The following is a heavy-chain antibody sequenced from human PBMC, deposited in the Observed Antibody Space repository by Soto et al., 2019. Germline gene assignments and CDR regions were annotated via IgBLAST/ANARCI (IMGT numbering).Heavy chain of an antibody. V-gene: IGHV3-74*01. D-gene: IGHD3-10*01. CDR2: ISPDGRTT. CDR3: ADSWLPTSY. Sequence: QAGGSLRLSCAASGFSFSHYWMHWVRQAPGRGLVWVSRISPDGRTTTYADSVKGRFTISRDNAKSTLYLQMNSLTVEDGAVYYCADSWLPTSYWGPGTLVTVSS. CDR1: GFSFSHYW. J-gene: IGHJ4*02.